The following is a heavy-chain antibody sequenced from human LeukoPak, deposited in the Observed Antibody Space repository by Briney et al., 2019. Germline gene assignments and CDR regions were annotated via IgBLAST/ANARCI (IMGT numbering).Heavy chain of an antibody. CDR1: GRSINSGSYY. J-gene: IGHJ4*02. CDR3: ARGGRTVTTYFDY. Sequence: PSETLSLTCTVSGRSINSGSYYWRWIWQPPGKGLHYIVYIFYAGSTNYNPSLKSRVTMSVDTSKNQFFLKLSSVTAADTAVYYCARGGRTVTTYFDYWGQGTLVTVSS. CDR2: IFYAGST. V-gene: IGHV4-61*01. D-gene: IGHD4-17*01.